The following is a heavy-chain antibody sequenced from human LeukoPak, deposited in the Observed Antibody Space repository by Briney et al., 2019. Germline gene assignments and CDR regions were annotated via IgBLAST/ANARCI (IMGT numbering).Heavy chain of an antibody. CDR3: ARFGWYGGGDGMDV. CDR2: TYYRSRWYN. Sequence: SQTLSLTCAISGDSVSSNSAAWNWIRQSPSRGLEWLGRTYYRSRWYNDYAVSVRSRITINPDTSKNQFSLQLNSVTPEDTAVYYCARFGWYGGGDGMDVWGQGTTVTVSS. V-gene: IGHV6-1*01. D-gene: IGHD6-19*01. J-gene: IGHJ6*02. CDR1: GDSVSSNSAA.